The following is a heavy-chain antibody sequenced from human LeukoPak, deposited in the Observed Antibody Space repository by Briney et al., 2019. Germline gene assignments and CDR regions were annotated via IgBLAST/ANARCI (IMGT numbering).Heavy chain of an antibody. Sequence: PGGSLRLSCAASGFTFSSYSMNWVRQAPGKGLEWVSSIRGINNNDIYYADSVEGRFTISRDNAKNSLFLQMNSLRAEDTAVYYCAREGFQNNWFDPWGQGTLVTVSS. CDR1: GFTFSSYS. CDR3: AREGFQNNWFDP. J-gene: IGHJ5*02. V-gene: IGHV3-21*01. CDR2: IRGINNNDI.